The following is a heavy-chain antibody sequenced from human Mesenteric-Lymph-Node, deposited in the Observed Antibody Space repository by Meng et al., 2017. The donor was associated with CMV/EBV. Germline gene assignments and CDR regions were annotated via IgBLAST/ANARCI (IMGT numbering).Heavy chain of an antibody. CDR1: GGAFSGYD. V-gene: IGHV4-34*01. J-gene: IGHJ4*02. CDR3: AVIEEWLTH. CDR2: NNHSENT. D-gene: IGHD3-3*01. Sequence: TLSLTCAVYGGAFSGYDWSWIRRPPGKELEWSGENNHSENTKYNPSLKSRVIISVDTSKEQFSLKMSSVTAADTAVYYCAVIEEWLTHWGQGTLVTVSS.